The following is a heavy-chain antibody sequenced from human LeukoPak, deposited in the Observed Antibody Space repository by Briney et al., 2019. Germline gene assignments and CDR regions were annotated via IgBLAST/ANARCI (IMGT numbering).Heavy chain of an antibody. CDR1: GFTFSSYW. CDR3: AKQVGIDY. J-gene: IGHJ4*02. CDR2: IKQDGSER. V-gene: IGHV3-7*01. D-gene: IGHD1-26*01. Sequence: PGGSLRLSCTASGFTFSSYWMSWVRQAPGKGLEWVANIKQDGSERYYVDSVKGRFTISRDNAKSSLYLQMNSLRAEDTAVYYCAKQVGIDYWGQGTLVTVSS.